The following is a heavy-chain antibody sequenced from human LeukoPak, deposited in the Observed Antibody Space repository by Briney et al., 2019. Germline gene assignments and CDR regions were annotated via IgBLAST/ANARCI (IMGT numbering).Heavy chain of an antibody. V-gene: IGHV3-7*01. CDR1: GFTFSSYS. CDR3: ARRGSGYDLVGYFDY. Sequence: GGSLRLSCAASGFTFSSYSMNWVRQAPGKGLEWVANIKQDGSEKNYVDSVKGRFTISRDNAKNSLYLQMNSLRAEDTAVYYCARRGSGYDLVGYFDYWGQGTLVTVSS. D-gene: IGHD5-12*01. CDR2: IKQDGSEK. J-gene: IGHJ4*02.